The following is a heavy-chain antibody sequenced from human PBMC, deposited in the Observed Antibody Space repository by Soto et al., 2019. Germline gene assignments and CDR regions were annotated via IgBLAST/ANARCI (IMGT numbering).Heavy chain of an antibody. CDR2: ISYDGSNK. D-gene: IGHD3-22*01. V-gene: IGHV3-30*18. CDR3: AKESVDYYVRSGYYDLDY. J-gene: IGHJ4*02. Sequence: GGSLRLSCAASGFTFSSYGMHWVRQAPGKGLEWVAVISYDGSNKYYADSVKGRFTISRDNSKNTLYLQMNSLRAEDTAVYYCAKESVDYYVRSGYYDLDYWGQGTLVTVSS. CDR1: GFTFSSYG.